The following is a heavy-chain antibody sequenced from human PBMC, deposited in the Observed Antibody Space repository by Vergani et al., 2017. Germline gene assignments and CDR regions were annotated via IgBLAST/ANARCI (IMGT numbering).Heavy chain of an antibody. CDR3: ARARYSYGPYYYYYMDV. V-gene: IGHV4-34*01. Sequence: QVQLQQWGAGLLKPSETLSLTCAVYGGSFSGYYWSWIRQPPGKGLEWIGEINHSGSTNYNPYLKSRVTISVDTSKNQFSLKLSSVTAADTAVYYCARARYSYGPYYYYYMDVWGKGTTVTVSS. D-gene: IGHD5-18*01. CDR1: GGSFSGYY. CDR2: INHSGST. J-gene: IGHJ6*03.